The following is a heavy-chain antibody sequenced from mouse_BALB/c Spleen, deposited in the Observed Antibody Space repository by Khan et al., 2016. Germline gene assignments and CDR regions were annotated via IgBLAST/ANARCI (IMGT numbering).Heavy chain of an antibody. CDR1: GYTFTDYS. J-gene: IGHJ4*01. D-gene: IGHD1-1*01. V-gene: IGHV9-2-1*01. Sequence: QIQLVQSGPELKKPGETVKISCKASGYTFTDYSMHWVKQAPGKGLKWMGWINTETGEPTYADDFKGRFAFSLETSARTAYLQINNLKNEDTATYFGARSRGSSYDYYAMDYWGQGTSVTVSS. CDR2: INTETGEP. CDR3: ARSRGSSYDYYAMDY.